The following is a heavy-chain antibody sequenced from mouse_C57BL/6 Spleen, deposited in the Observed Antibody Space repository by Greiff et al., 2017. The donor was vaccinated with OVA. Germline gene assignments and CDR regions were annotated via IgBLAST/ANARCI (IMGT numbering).Heavy chain of an antibody. V-gene: IGHV1-61*01. CDR2: IYPSDSET. Sequence: VKQSCKASGYTFTSYWMDWVKQRPGQGLEWIGNIYPSDSETHYNQKFKDKATLTVDKSSSTAYMQLSSLTSEDSAVYYCARSDYGNYFDYWGQGTTLTVSS. D-gene: IGHD2-1*01. CDR3: ARSDYGNYFDY. CDR1: GYTFTSYW. J-gene: IGHJ2*01.